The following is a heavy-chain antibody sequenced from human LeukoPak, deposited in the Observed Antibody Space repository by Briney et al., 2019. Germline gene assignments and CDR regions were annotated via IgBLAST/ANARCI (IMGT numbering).Heavy chain of an antibody. V-gene: IGHV1-3*01. CDR1: GYTFTSYA. D-gene: IGHD6-13*01. CDR3: ASWSAPGIAAADYYYYGMDV. J-gene: IGHJ6*02. Sequence: ASVKVSCKASGYTFTSYAMHWVRQAPGQRLEWMGWINAGNGNTKYSQKFQGRVTITRDTSASTAYMELSSLRSEDTAVYYCASWSAPGIAAADYYYYGMDVWGQGTTVTVS. CDR2: INAGNGNT.